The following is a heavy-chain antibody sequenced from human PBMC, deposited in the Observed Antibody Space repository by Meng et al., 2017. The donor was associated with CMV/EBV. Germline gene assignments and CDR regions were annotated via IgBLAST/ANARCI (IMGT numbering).Heavy chain of an antibody. CDR2: ISYDGSNK. CDR3: CAEGAFDI. CDR1: GFTFSSYA. J-gene: IGHJ3*02. V-gene: IGHV3-30-3*01. D-gene: IGHD1-14*01. Sequence: GGSLRLSCAASGFTFSSYAMHWVRQAPGKGLEWVAVISYDGSNKYYADSVKGRFTISRDNSKNTLYLQMNSLRAEDTVVYYCCAEGAFDIWGQGTMVTVSS.